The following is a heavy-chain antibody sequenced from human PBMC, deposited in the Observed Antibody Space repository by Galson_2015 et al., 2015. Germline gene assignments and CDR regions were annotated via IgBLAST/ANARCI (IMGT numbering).Heavy chain of an antibody. Sequence: SVKVSCKASGGTFSTYAISWVRQVPGQGLEWMGGIIPIFRTSTYAQKFQGRVTITADESTSTVYMDLSSLTSEDTAVYYCATRGGDCSSTSCYTILDYSGQGTLVTVSS. CDR3: ATRGGDCSSTSCYTILDY. CDR2: IIPIFRTS. J-gene: IGHJ4*02. CDR1: GGTFSTYA. V-gene: IGHV1-69*13. D-gene: IGHD2-2*02.